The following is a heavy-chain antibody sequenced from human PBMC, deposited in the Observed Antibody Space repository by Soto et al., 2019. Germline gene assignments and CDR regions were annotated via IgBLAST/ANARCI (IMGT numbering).Heavy chain of an antibody. CDR1: GGSISSYY. Sequence: PSETLSLTYSVSGGSISSYYWSWIRQPPGKGLEWIGYIYYSGSTNYNPSLKSRVTISVDTSKNQFSLKLSYVTAAATAVYYCPRLSIAGRMDWGQGTLVTVSS. CDR3: PRLSIAGRMD. J-gene: IGHJ4*02. CDR2: IYYSGST. V-gene: IGHV4-59*01. D-gene: IGHD6-6*01.